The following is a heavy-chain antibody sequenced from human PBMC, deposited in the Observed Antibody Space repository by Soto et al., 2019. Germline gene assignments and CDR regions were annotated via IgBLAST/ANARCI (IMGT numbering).Heavy chain of an antibody. CDR3: ATDVIGIAVAGIDY. CDR2: ISYDGSNK. J-gene: IGHJ4*02. Sequence: GGSLRLSCAASGFTFSSDGMHWVRQAPGKGLEWVAVISYDGSNKYYADSVKGRFTISRDNSKNTLYLQMNSLRAEDTAVYYCATDVIGIAVAGIDYWGQGTLVTVSS. D-gene: IGHD6-19*01. CDR1: GFTFSSDG. V-gene: IGHV3-30*03.